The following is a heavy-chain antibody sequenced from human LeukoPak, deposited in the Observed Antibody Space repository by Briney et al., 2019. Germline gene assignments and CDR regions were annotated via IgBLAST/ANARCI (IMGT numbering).Heavy chain of an antibody. CDR2: INHRGST. CDR1: GGSFSGYY. CDR3: ARGRSSQQYYYDSSGYYYDY. V-gene: IGHV4-34*01. J-gene: IGHJ4*02. Sequence: SETLSLTCAVYGGSFSGYYWSWIRQPPGKGLEWIGEINHRGSTNYNTSLKSRVTISVETSKNQFSLKLSSVTAADTAVYYCARGRSSQQYYYDSSGYYYDYWGQGTLVTVSS. D-gene: IGHD3-22*01.